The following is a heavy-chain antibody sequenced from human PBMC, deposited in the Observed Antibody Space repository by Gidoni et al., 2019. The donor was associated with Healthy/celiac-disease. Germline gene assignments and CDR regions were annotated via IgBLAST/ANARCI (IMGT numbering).Heavy chain of an antibody. CDR3: ARHGVWLGESGWFDP. V-gene: IGHV4-39*01. CDR1: GGSIGSSSYY. Sequence: QLQLQESGPGLVKPSETLSLTCTVSGGSIGSSSYYWGWIRQPPGKGLEWIGSIYYSGSTCYNPSLKSRVTISVDTSKNQFSLKLSSVTAADTAVYYCARHGVWLGESGWFDPWGQGTLVTVSS. CDR2: IYYSGST. D-gene: IGHD6-19*01. J-gene: IGHJ5*02.